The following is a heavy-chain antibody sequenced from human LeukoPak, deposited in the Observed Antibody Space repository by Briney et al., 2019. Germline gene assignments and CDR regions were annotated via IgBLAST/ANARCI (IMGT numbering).Heavy chain of an antibody. CDR1: GYTFTSYG. CDR2: ISAYNGNT. D-gene: IGHD5-24*01. J-gene: IGHJ6*03. Sequence: ASVKVSCKASGYTFTSYGISWVRQAPGQGLEWMGWISAYNGNTNYAQKLQGRVTITADESTSTAYMELSSLRSEDTAVYYCARVVEMGSVTQGYYYYYMDVWGKGTTVTVSS. CDR3: ARVVEMGSVTQGYYYYYMDV. V-gene: IGHV1-18*01.